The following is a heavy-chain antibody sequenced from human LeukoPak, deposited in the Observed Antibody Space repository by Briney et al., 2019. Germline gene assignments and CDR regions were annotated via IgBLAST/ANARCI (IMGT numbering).Heavy chain of an antibody. CDR3: AKDRSCTNDICHGDFDY. Sequence: GGSLRLSCAASGFTFSSYAVSWVRQAPGKGLEWVSSISGSGGSTYSADSVKSRFTISRDNSKNTLYLQMNSLRAEDTALYYCAKDRSCTNDICHGDFDYWGQGTLVTSPQ. CDR1: GFTFSSYA. V-gene: IGHV3-23*01. J-gene: IGHJ4*02. CDR2: ISGSGGST. D-gene: IGHD2-8*01.